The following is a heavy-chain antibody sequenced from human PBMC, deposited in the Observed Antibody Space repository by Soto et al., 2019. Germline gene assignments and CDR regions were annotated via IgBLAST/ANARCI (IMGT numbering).Heavy chain of an antibody. CDR3: AKCGGGDIVVVPAAPFDI. CDR1: GFTFSSYA. Sequence: GGSLRLSCAASGFTFSSYAMSWVRQAPGKGLEWVSATSGSGGSTYYADSVKGRFPISRDNSKNTLYLQMNSLRAEDTAVYYCAKCGGGDIVVVPAAPFDIWGQGTMVTVSS. CDR2: TSGSGGST. D-gene: IGHD2-2*01. J-gene: IGHJ3*02. V-gene: IGHV3-23*01.